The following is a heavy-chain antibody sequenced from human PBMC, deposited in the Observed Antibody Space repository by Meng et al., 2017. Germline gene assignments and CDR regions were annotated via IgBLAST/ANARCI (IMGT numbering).Heavy chain of an antibody. CDR3: AHRPRFRWYFDY. J-gene: IGHJ4*02. Sequence: SGSTLVKPTQTLTLTCTFSGFSLSTSGVGVGWIRQPPGKALEWLALIYWDDDKRYSPSLKSRLTITKDTPKNQVVLTMTNMDPVDTATYYCAHRPRFRWYFDYWGQGTLVTVSS. V-gene: IGHV2-5*02. CDR1: GFSLSTSGVG. CDR2: IYWDDDK. D-gene: IGHD3-16*02.